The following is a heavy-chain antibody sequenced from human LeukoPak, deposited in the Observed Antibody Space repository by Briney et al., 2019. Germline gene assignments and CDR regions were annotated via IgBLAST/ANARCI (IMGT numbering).Heavy chain of an antibody. J-gene: IGHJ3*02. CDR1: GFTFSSYA. CDR2: ISYDGSNK. CDR3: ASLGDSSGYYSHSGGAFDI. D-gene: IGHD3-22*01. V-gene: IGHV3-30-3*01. Sequence: GGSLRLSCAASGFTFSSYAMHWVRQAPGKGLEWVAVISYDGSNKYYADSVKGRFTISRDNSKNTLYLQMNSLRAEDTAVYYCASLGDSSGYYSHSGGAFDIWGQGTMVTVSS.